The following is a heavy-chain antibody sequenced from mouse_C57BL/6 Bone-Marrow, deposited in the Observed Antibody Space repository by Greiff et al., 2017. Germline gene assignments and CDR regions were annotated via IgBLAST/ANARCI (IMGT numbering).Heavy chain of an antibody. V-gene: IGHV1-72*01. CDR2: IDPTRGGT. D-gene: IGHD2-4*01. CDR3: AGGLPDYFDY. J-gene: IGHJ2*01. Sequence: QVQLKQPGAELVKPGASVKLSCKASGYTFTSYWMHWVKQRPGRGLEWIGRIDPTRGGTKYNEKFKSKDTLTVDKPSSTAYMQLSSLTSEDSAVYYGAGGLPDYFDYWGQGTTLTVSS. CDR1: GYTFTSYW.